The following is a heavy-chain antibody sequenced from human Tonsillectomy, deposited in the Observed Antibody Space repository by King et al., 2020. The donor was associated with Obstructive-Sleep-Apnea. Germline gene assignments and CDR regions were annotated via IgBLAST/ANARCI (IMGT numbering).Heavy chain of an antibody. D-gene: IGHD1-26*01. CDR1: GFSLSTSGVG. J-gene: IGHJ4*02. CDR3: AHRGHIVGATNGYYFDY. CDR2: IYWADDK. V-gene: IGHV2-5*02. Sequence: TLKESGPTLVKPTQTLTLTCTFSGFSLSTSGVGVGWIRQPPGKALEWLALIYWADDKRYIPSLKNRLTITKDTPKNHMGLTMAKMDPVDTATYYCAHRGHIVGATNGYYFDYWGQGTLVTVSS.